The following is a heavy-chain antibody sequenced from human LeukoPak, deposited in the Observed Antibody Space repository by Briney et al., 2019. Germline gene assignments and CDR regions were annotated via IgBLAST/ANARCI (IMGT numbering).Heavy chain of an antibody. CDR1: GASIRSHH. CDR3: ARSGDSSAYYSY. V-gene: IGHV4-59*11. Sequence: SETLSLTCTVSGASIRSHHWTWIRQPPGKGLEWIGNVYYVGSTSYSPSLKSRVTISLDTSKNQFSLEMNSVTAADTAVYYCARSGDSSAYYSYWGQGILVTVSS. CDR2: VYYVGST. D-gene: IGHD3-22*01. J-gene: IGHJ4*02.